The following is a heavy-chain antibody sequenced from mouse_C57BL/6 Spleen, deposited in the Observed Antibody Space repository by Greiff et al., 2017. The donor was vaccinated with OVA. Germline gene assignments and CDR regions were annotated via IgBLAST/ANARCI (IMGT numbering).Heavy chain of an antibody. CDR3: ARHDRVTAYFDY. J-gene: IGHJ2*01. D-gene: IGHD2-1*01. V-gene: IGHV1-62-2*01. CDR1: GYTFTEYT. Sequence: LVKPGASVKLSCKASGYTFTEYTIHWVKQRSGQGLEWIGWFYPGSGSIKYNEKFKDKATLTADKSSSTVYMELSRLTSEDSAVDVCARHDRVTAYFDYWGQGTTLTVSS. CDR2: FYPGSGSI.